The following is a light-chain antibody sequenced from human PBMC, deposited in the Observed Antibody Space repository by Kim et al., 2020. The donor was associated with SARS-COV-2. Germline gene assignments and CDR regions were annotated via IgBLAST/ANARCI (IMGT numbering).Light chain of an antibody. CDR2: GAS. Sequence: ELVLTQSPGTLSLSPGERATLSCRASQSVSSNLAWYQQRPGQAPGLLIYGASNRATGIPDRFSGSGSGTDFTLTISRLEPEDFAVYYCQQYGSLPFTFGPGTKVDIK. CDR3: QQYGSLPFT. CDR1: QSVSSN. V-gene: IGKV3-20*01. J-gene: IGKJ3*01.